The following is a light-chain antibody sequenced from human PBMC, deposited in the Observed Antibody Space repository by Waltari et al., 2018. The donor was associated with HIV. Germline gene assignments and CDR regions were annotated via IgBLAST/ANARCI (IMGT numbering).Light chain of an antibody. CDR3: QAWDSRNTI. CDR2: QDN. Sequence: SYELTQPPSVSVSPGQTASITCSGDKLGDKYACWYQQKPGQSPVLVIYQDNKRPSGIPELFSGSNAGNTATLTISGTQAMDEADYYCQAWDSRNTICGGGTKLTVL. CDR1: KLGDKY. J-gene: IGLJ2*01. V-gene: IGLV3-1*01.